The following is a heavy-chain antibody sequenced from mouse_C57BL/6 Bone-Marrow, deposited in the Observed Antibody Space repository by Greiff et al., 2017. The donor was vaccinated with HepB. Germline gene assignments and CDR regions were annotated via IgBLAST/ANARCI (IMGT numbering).Heavy chain of an antibody. V-gene: IGHV1-26*01. D-gene: IGHD1-1*01. CDR1: GYTFTDYY. J-gene: IGHJ4*01. CDR2: INPNNGGT. Sequence: EVQLQQSGPELVKPGASVKISCKASGYTFTDYYMNWVKQSHGKSLEWIGDINPNNGGTSYNQKFKGKATLTVDKPSSTAYMELRSLTSEDSAVYYCARQALTTNYAMDYWGQGTSVTVSS. CDR3: ARQALTTNYAMDY.